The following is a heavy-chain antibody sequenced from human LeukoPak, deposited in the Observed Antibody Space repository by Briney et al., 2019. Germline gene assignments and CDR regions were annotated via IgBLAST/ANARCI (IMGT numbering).Heavy chain of an antibody. CDR2: ISYDGSNK. J-gene: IGHJ4*02. CDR3: ARDLYSSGWCIDY. V-gene: IGHV3-30*19. D-gene: IGHD6-19*01. Sequence: GGSLRLSCAASGFTFSNYGMHWVRQAPGKGLEWVAVISYDGSNKYYADSVKGRFTISRDNSKNTLYLQMNSLRAEDTAVYYCARDLYSSGWCIDYWGQGTLVTVSS. CDR1: GFTFSNYG.